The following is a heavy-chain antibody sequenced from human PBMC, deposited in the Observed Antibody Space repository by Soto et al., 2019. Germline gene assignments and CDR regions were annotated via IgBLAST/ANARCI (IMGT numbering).Heavy chain of an antibody. V-gene: IGHV3-48*03. J-gene: IGHJ4*02. CDR1: GFTFSVYA. CDR2: ISGSNNNI. D-gene: IGHD2-21*02. Sequence: GGSLRLSCAVSGFTFSVYAMNWVRQVPGKGLEWISKISGSNNNIYYADSVQGRFTISRDNANNVLFLQMNSLRAEDTATYHCATEELCGADCYFFKHWGQGTLVTVSS. CDR3: ATEELCGADCYFFKH.